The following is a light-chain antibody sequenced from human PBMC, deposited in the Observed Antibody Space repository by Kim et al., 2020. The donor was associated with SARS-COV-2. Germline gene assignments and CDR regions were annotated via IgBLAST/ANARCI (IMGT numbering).Light chain of an antibody. Sequence: GQSITISCTGTSSDVGAYNYVSWYQQYPGKAPKLMIYDVSKRPSGVSNRFSGSKSGNTASLTISGLQAEYEADYYCSSYTSSSTLVFGGGTQLTVL. J-gene: IGLJ3*02. V-gene: IGLV2-14*04. CDR3: SSYTSSSTLV. CDR1: SSDVGAYNY. CDR2: DVS.